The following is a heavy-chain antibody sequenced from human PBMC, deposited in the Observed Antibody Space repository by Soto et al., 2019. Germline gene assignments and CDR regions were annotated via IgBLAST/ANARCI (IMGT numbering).Heavy chain of an antibody. Sequence: QVQLQESGPGLVKPSQTLSLTCTVSGGSISSGGYYWSWIRQHPGKGLEWIGYIYYSGSTYYNPSLKRRVTISVDPSKNQFALKLGSGTAADTAGYYCARDPPSYSSSPPDAFDIWGQGTMVTVSS. CDR2: IYYSGST. J-gene: IGHJ3*02. CDR3: ARDPPSYSSSPPDAFDI. CDR1: GGSISSGGYY. V-gene: IGHV4-31*03. D-gene: IGHD6-6*01.